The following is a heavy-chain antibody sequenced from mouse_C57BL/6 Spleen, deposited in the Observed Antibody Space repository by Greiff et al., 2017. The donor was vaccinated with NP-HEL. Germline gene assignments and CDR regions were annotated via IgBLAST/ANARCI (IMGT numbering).Heavy chain of an antibody. D-gene: IGHD4-1*01. CDR3: ARWETGTQEAMDY. CDR1: GYTFTDYY. J-gene: IGHJ4*01. V-gene: IGHV1-26*01. Sequence: EVQRQQSGPELVKPGASVKISCKASGYTFTDYYMNWVKQSHGKSLEWIGDINPNNGGTSYNQKFKGKATLTVDKSSSTAYMELRSLTSEDSAVYYCARWETGTQEAMDYWGQGTSVSVSS. CDR2: INPNNGGT.